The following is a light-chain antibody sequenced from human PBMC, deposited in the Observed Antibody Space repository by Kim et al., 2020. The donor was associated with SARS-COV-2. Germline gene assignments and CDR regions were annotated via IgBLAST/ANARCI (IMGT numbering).Light chain of an antibody. J-gene: IGKJ2*01. Sequence: SASVGDRVTVTCRASQRIRSDLAWSQQKPGNAPKLLIYEASTLQRGVPSGFSGSGSGTDFTLNYSILTPEDFATYYCLQLNIYPYTLGQGTKLEI. CDR2: EAS. V-gene: IGKV1-9*01. CDR3: LQLNIYPYT. CDR1: QRIRSD.